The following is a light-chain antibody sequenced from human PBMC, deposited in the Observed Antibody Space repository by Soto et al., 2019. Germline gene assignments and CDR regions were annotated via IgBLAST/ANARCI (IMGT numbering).Light chain of an antibody. Sequence: DIQMTQSPSSLSASVGDRVTITCRASQGISNYLAWYQQKPGKVPKLLIYAASTLQSGVPSRFSGSGSGTDFTLTSSSLQPEDVATYYCQKYNSAPPTWTFGQGTKVEIK. J-gene: IGKJ1*01. CDR2: AAS. V-gene: IGKV1-27*01. CDR1: QGISNY. CDR3: QKYNSAPPTWT.